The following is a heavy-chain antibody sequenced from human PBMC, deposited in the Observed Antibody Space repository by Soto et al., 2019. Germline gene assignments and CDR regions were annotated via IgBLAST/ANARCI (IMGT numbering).Heavy chain of an antibody. D-gene: IGHD4-4*01. CDR3: ARPLWRDDYNWGYFDL. CDR1: GFSFSSYA. Sequence: QVQLVESGGGVVQPGRSLRLSCAASGFSFSSYAMHWVRQAPGKGLEWLAVISYDGSNKYYADSVKGRFTISRDNSTNTLYLQMNSLRLEDTTVYYCARPLWRDDYNWGYFDLWGRGTLVTVSS. V-gene: IGHV3-30-3*01. J-gene: IGHJ2*01. CDR2: ISYDGSNK.